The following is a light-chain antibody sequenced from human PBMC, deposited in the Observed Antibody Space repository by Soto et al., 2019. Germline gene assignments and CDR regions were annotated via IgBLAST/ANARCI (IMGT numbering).Light chain of an antibody. V-gene: IGLV2-14*02. J-gene: IGLJ2*01. Sequence: QSALTQPASVSGSPGQSITISCTGTGSALVNYNLVSWYQQPPGQAPRLVIYESTKRPSGVSDRFSGSKSDNTASLTITGLQAEDEASYYCSSYTITHIPVIFGGGTQLTVL. CDR3: SSYTITHIPVI. CDR1: GSALVNYNL. CDR2: EST.